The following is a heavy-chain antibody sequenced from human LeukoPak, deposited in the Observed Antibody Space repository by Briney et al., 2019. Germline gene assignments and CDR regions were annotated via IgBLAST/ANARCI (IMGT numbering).Heavy chain of an antibody. CDR2: ISYDGSNK. V-gene: IGHV3-30-3*01. CDR3: AREGRSRGLDY. D-gene: IGHD1-14*01. Sequence: GRSLRLSCAASGFTFSSYAMHWVRQAPGKGLEWVAVISYDGSNKYYADSVKGRFTISRDNSKNTLYLQMNSLRAEDTAVYYCAREGRSRGLDYWGQGTLVTVSS. J-gene: IGHJ4*02. CDR1: GFTFSSYA.